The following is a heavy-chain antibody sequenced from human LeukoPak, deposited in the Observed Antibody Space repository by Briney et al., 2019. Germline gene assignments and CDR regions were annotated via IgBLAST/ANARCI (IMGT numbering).Heavy chain of an antibody. D-gene: IGHD6-6*01. CDR1: GHTFTSYG. CDR3: ARDGEAARPSYYFDY. V-gene: IGHV1-18*01. Sequence: ASVKVSCKASGHTFTSYGISWVRQAPGQGLEWMGWISAYNGNTNYAQKFQGRVTITADESTSTAYMELSSLRSEDTAVYYCARDGEAARPSYYFDYWGQETLVTVS. CDR2: ISAYNGNT. J-gene: IGHJ4*02.